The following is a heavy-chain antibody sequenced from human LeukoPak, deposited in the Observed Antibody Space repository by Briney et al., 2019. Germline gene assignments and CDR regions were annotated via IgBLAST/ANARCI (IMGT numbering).Heavy chain of an antibody. CDR2: ISYTGNT. D-gene: IGHD1-26*01. Sequence: SETLSLTCTVSGGSISSFYWSWIRQSPGKGLEWIGYISYTGNTNYNPSLKSRVTISVDTSKNQFSLKLSSVTAADTAVYYCAREGGFHSPAGIWGQGAMVTVSS. CDR1: GGSISSFY. V-gene: IGHV4-4*08. J-gene: IGHJ3*02. CDR3: AREGGFHSPAGI.